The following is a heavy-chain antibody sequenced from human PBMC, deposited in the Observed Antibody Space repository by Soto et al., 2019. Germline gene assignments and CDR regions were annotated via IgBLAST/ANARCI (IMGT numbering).Heavy chain of an antibody. J-gene: IGHJ4*02. CDR2: IWYDGSNK. CDR3: ARVGNGGVVGGYSSSWSLIY. D-gene: IGHD6-13*01. CDR1: GFTFSSYG. V-gene: IGHV3-33*01. Sequence: QVQLVESGGGVVQPGRSLRLSCAASGFTFSSYGMHWVRQAPGKGLEWVAVIWYDGSNKYYADSVKGRFTISRDNSKDTLYLQMNSLRAEDTAVYYCARVGNGGVVGGYSSSWSLIYWGQGTLVTVSS.